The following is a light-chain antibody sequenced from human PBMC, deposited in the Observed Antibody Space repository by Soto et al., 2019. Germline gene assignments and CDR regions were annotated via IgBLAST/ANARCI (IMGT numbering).Light chain of an antibody. Sequence: DIQMTQSPSTLSASVGDRVTITCRAGQSITNWLAWYQQKPGEAPKLLVYDASSLESGVPSRFSGSGSGTEFTLTISSLQPDDFATSYCQQYNSYSPLTFGPGTKVDSK. J-gene: IGKJ3*01. CDR2: DAS. V-gene: IGKV1-5*01. CDR3: QQYNSYSPLT. CDR1: QSITNW.